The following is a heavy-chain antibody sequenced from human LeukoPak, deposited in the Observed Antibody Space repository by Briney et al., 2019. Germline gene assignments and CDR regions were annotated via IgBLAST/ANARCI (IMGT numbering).Heavy chain of an antibody. D-gene: IGHD1-26*01. Sequence: GGSLRLSCAASGFSFDDYAMHWVQQAPGKGLEWVSGISWNSDTIGYADSVKGRFTISRDNAKNSLYLQMNSLRAEDTALYYCAKDISGTYLAALDYWGQGTLVTVSS. CDR3: AKDISGTYLAALDY. CDR2: ISWNSDTI. V-gene: IGHV3-9*01. J-gene: IGHJ4*02. CDR1: GFSFDDYA.